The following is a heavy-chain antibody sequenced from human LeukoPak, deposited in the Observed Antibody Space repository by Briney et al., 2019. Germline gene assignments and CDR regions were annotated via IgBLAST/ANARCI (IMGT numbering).Heavy chain of an antibody. J-gene: IGHJ4*02. CDR3: AREFIAEATVEY. D-gene: IGHD1-26*01. Sequence: PSETLSLTCTVSVGSISSYYWGWIRPPPGRGLEWIGYIYYSGSTTYNPYLKSRVTISVDTSKNQFSLNLRSVTAADTALYYCAREFIAEATVEYWGQGTLVTVSS. CDR1: VGSISSYY. CDR2: IYYSGST. V-gene: IGHV4-59*12.